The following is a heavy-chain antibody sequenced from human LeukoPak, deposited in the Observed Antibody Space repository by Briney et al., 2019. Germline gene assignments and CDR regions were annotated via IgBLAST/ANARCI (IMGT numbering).Heavy chain of an antibody. Sequence: GGSLRLSCAASGFTFRSYELNWVRQAPGKGLEWVSYISDVGTTQHYADSVKGRFIISRDNAKNSLYLQMNSLTTEDTAVYYCARDRSRVTAYDDALDIWGQGTMVIVSS. CDR1: GFTFRSYE. CDR3: ARDRSRVTAYDDALDI. D-gene: IGHD2-21*02. V-gene: IGHV3-48*03. J-gene: IGHJ3*02. CDR2: ISDVGTTQ.